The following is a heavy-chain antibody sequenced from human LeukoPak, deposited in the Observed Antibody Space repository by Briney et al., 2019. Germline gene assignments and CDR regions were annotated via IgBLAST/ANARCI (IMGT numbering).Heavy chain of an antibody. CDR1: GFTFSSYW. CDR3: AKDGGLWVSAHWGDS. D-gene: IGHD7-27*01. V-gene: IGHV3-23*01. CDR2: ITTSDGNT. Sequence: GGSLRLSCAASGFTFSSYWMHWVRQAPGKGLEWVSTITTSDGNTYYADSVKGRFTVSRDNSKNTLFLRMTSLRAEDTAVYYCAKDGGLWVSAHWGDSWGRGTLVTVSS. J-gene: IGHJ4*02.